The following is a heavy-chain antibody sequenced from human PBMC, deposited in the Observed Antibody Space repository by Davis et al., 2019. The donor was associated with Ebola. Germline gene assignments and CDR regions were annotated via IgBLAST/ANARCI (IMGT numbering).Heavy chain of an antibody. CDR2: IYTSGNT. CDR3: AKVLSYYDSTGYYHDAFDI. J-gene: IGHJ3*02. D-gene: IGHD3-22*01. Sequence: SETLSLTCTVSGGSISSYYWSWIRQSAGKGLEWIGRIYTSGNTNYNPSLKSRVTMSLDTSKSQFSLKLSSVTAADTAMYYCAKVLSYYDSTGYYHDAFDIWGQGTMVTVSS. V-gene: IGHV4-4*07. CDR1: GGSISSYY.